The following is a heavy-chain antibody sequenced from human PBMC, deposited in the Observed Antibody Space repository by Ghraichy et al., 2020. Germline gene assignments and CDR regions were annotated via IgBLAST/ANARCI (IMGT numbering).Heavy chain of an antibody. V-gene: IGHV3-23*01. CDR3: ATPPKARLIVGEISIRPGAFDL. CDR1: GFTFSGYA. J-gene: IGHJ3*01. Sequence: GGPLRLSCSASGFTFSGYAMSWVRQAPGKGLEWVSLITGNGGRTYYTDSVKGRFTVSRDNSKNVLYLQLTNLRAEDTAVYYCATPPKARLIVGEISIRPGAFDLWGQGTLVTVSS. D-gene: IGHD1-26*01. CDR2: ITGNGGRT.